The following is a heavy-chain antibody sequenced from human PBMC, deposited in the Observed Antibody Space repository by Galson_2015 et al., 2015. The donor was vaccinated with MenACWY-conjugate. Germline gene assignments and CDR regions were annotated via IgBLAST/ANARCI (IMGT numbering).Heavy chain of an antibody. Sequence: SLRLSCAASGFTFSSYVMHWVRQAPGKGLEWVAVISEDGNNKNYADSVKGRFTISRDNSKNTLYLQMNTLRAEDTAVYYCAREENDHDYRSTYYVSLDDWREGTLVTVTS. V-gene: IGHV3-30-3*01. D-gene: IGHD3-10*02. CDR3: AREENDHDYRSTYYVSLDD. CDR1: GFTFSSYV. J-gene: IGHJ1*01. CDR2: ISEDGNNK.